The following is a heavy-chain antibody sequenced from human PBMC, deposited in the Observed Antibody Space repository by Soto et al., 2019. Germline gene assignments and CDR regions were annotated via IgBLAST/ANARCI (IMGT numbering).Heavy chain of an antibody. CDR3: ARGHIYDPGYFQH. J-gene: IGHJ1*01. Sequence: QVQLVQSGAEVKKPGASVKVSCKASGYTFTSYDINWVRQATGQGLEWMGWMNPNSGNTGYAQKFQGRVXXTXNSXISTAYMELSSLRSEDTAVYYCARGHIYDPGYFQHWGQGTLVTVSS. D-gene: IGHD3-16*01. V-gene: IGHV1-8*01. CDR2: MNPNSGNT. CDR1: GYTFTSYD.